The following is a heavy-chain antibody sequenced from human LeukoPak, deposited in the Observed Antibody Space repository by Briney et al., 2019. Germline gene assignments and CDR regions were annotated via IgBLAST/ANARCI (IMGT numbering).Heavy chain of an antibody. D-gene: IGHD3-3*01. CDR3: ARGVRFSDFYYYMDV. V-gene: IGHV1-8*03. J-gene: IGHJ6*03. Sequence: ASVKVSCKASGYTFTNYDINWVRQAPGQGLEWMGWMNPNSGKTGYARKFQGRVTFTRNSSISTAYMDLSSLRSEDTAVYYCARGVRFSDFYYYMDVWGQGTTVTVSS. CDR1: GYTFTNYD. CDR2: MNPNSGKT.